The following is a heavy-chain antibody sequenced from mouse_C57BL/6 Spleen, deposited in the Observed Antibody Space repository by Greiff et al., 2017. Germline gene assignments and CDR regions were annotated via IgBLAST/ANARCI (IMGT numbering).Heavy chain of an antibody. J-gene: IGHJ1*03. CDR2: INPSNGGT. D-gene: IGHD2-4*01. CDR1: GYTFTSYW. CDR3: ARDEAYDCNYLYFDV. V-gene: IGHV1-53*01. Sequence: QVQLQQPGTELVKPGASVKLSCKASGYTFTSYWMHWVKQRPGQGLEWIGNINPSNGGTNYTEKFKGKATFTVDKSSSTAYMQLSSLTSEDSAVYYCARDEAYDCNYLYFDVWGTGTTVTFSS.